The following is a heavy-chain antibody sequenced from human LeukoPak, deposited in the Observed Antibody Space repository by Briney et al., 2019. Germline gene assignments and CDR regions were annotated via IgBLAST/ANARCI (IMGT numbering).Heavy chain of an antibody. V-gene: IGHV1-45*02. CDR3: ATATHYYYYGMVV. Sequence: TGASVKVSCKASGYTFTYRYLHWVRQAPGQALEWMGWITPFNGNTNYAQKFQDRVTITRDRSMSTAYMELSSLRSEDTAMYYCATATHYYYYGMVVWGQGTTVTVSS. J-gene: IGHJ6*02. CDR1: GYTFTYRY. D-gene: IGHD2-21*02. CDR2: ITPFNGNT.